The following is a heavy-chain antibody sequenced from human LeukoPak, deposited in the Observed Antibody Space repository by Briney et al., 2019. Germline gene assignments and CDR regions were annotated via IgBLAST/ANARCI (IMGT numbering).Heavy chain of an antibody. V-gene: IGHV4-59*08. CDR2: IYYNGIT. CDR1: GGSISSYY. J-gene: IGHJ4*02. CDR3: ARHGISVAVGIYLDF. D-gene: IGHD6-19*01. Sequence: SETLSLTCTVSGGSISSYYWTWIRQPPGKGLDWIGYIYYNGITNYNPSLRSRVTISVDTSKNQFSLELSSVTAADTAVYYCARHGISVAVGIYLDFWGQGALVTVSS.